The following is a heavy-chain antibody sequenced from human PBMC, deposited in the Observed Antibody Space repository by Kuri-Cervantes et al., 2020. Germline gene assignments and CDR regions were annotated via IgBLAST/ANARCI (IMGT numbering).Heavy chain of an antibody. Sequence: LSLTCAASGFTFSSYSMNWVRQALGKGLEWVSSISSSSSYIYYADSVKGRFTISRDNAKNSLYLQMNSLRAEDTAVYYCARVAVTTDFDYWGQGTLVTVSS. V-gene: IGHV3-21*01. CDR1: GFTFSSYS. CDR3: ARVAVTTDFDY. CDR2: ISSSSSYI. J-gene: IGHJ4*02. D-gene: IGHD4-17*01.